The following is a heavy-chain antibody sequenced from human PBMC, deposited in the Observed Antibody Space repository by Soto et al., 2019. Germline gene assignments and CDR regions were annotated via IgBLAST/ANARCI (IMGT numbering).Heavy chain of an antibody. CDR1: GYTFTSYG. CDR2: ISADNGNK. CDR3: AIPPQVPRSYYYYVMDV. D-gene: IGHD3-10*01. Sequence: QVQLVQSGAEVKKPGASVMVSCKASGYTFTSYGISWVRQAPGQGLEWMGWISADNGNKNYAQKFQGRFTMTTDTSTSTAYMELRSLRSDDTAVYYFAIPPQVPRSYYYYVMDVWGQGTTVTVSS. J-gene: IGHJ6*02. V-gene: IGHV1-18*01.